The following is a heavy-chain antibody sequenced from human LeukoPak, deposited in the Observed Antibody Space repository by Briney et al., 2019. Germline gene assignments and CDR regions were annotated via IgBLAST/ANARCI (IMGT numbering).Heavy chain of an antibody. D-gene: IGHD2-2*01. CDR2: IIPIFGTA. Sequence: GASVKVSCKASGYTLTDYYMHWVRQAPGQGLEWMGGIIPIFGTANYAQKFQGRVTITADESTSTAYMELSSLRSEDTAVYYCAREDGCSSTSCPKTSWGQGTLVTVSS. V-gene: IGHV1-69*13. CDR3: AREDGCSSTSCPKTS. J-gene: IGHJ5*02. CDR1: GYTLTDYY.